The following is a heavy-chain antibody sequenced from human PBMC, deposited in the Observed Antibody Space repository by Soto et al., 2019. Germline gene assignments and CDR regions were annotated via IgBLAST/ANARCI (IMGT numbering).Heavy chain of an antibody. D-gene: IGHD5-18*01. CDR1: GYTFTIYG. CDR2: ITAYNGNT. V-gene: IGHV1-18*01. CDR3: AKRRGYSNGEFDY. Sequence: ASMKVSCKSSGYTFTIYGIIWVREAPGQGLEWMGWITAYNGNTNYAQKLQDRVTMTTDTSTSTAYMELRSLRSDDTAVYYCAKRRGYSNGEFDYWGQGTLVTVSS. J-gene: IGHJ4*02.